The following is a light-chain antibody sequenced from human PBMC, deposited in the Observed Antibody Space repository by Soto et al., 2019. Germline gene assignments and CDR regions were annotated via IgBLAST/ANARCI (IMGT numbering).Light chain of an antibody. CDR2: RDN. CDR3: STWDNSLSGL. V-gene: IGLV1-47*01. CDR1: RSNIGSNY. J-gene: IGLJ3*02. Sequence: QSVLTQPPSASGTPGQRVTISCSGSRSNIGSNYVYWYQQLPGTAPKLLIYRDNQRPSGVPDRFSGSRSGTSASLAISGLRSGDEATYYCSTWDNSLSGLFGGGTQLTVL.